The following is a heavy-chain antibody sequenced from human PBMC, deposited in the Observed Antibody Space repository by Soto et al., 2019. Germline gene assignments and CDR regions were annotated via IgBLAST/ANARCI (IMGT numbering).Heavy chain of an antibody. D-gene: IGHD2-21*01. CDR3: ARRNSLDH. CDR2: INEDGSEK. Sequence: EVQLVESGGGLVQPGGSLRLSCAASGFTFSSYWMSWFRQAPGKGLEWVANINEDGSEKHCLESVKGRFTISRDNAKNSLLLQMNSLRVEDTAVYYCARRNSLDHWGQGTLVTVSS. J-gene: IGHJ4*02. CDR1: GFTFSSYW. V-gene: IGHV3-7*01.